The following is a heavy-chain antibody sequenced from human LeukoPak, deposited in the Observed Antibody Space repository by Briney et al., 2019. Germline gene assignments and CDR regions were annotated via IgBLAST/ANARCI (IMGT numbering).Heavy chain of an antibody. CDR3: ARDPREDYDFWSGYSSNWFDP. D-gene: IGHD3-3*01. V-gene: IGHV4-34*01. CDR1: GGSFSGYY. CDR2: INHSGST. Sequence: SSETLSLTCAVYGGSFSGYYWSWIRQPPGKGLEWIGEINHSGSTNYNPSLKSRVTISVDTSKNQFSLELSSVTAADTAVYYCARDPREDYDFWSGYSSNWFDPWGQGTLVTVSS. J-gene: IGHJ5*02.